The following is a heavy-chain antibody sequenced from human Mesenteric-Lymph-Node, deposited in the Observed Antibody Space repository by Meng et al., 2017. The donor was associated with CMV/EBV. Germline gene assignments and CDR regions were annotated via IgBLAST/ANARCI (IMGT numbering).Heavy chain of an antibody. D-gene: IGHD2-21*02. V-gene: IGHV4-31*02. Sequence: RSCGYSWNWIRQHPGKGLEWIGYLYYRGNTYSNPSLKSRLTISVDTSKNQFSLKLSSVTAADTAVYYCARGHVVVTAIESYWYFDLWGRGTLVTVSS. CDR2: LYYRGNT. J-gene: IGHJ2*01. CDR1: RSCGYS. CDR3: ARGHVVVTAIESYWYFDL.